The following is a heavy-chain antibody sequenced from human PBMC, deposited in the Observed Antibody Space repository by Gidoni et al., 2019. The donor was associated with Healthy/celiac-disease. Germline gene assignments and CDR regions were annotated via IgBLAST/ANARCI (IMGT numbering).Heavy chain of an antibody. Sequence: SRDNSKNTLYLQMNSLRAEDTAVYYCAKETTIVGGGSAFDIWGQGTMVTVSS. CDR3: AKETTIVGGGSAFDI. D-gene: IGHD3-22*01. J-gene: IGHJ3*02. V-gene: IGHV3-23*01.